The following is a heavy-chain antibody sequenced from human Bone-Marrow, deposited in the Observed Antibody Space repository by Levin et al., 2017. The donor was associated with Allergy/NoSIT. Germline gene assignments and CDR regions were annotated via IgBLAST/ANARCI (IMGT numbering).Heavy chain of an antibody. J-gene: IGHJ4*02. V-gene: IGHV4-34*01. CDR3: ARGDRYYDILTGYYVWYFDY. Sequence: SQTLSLTCAVYGGSFSGYYWSWIRQPPGKGLEWIGEINHSGSTNYNPSLKSRVTISVDTSKNQFSLKLSSVTAADTAVYYCARGDRYYDILTGYYVWYFDYWGQGTLVTVSS. CDR2: INHSGST. CDR1: GGSFSGYY. D-gene: IGHD3-9*01.